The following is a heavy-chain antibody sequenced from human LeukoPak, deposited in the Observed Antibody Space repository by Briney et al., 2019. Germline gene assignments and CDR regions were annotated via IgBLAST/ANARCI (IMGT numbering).Heavy chain of an antibody. CDR3: AKGRTRITMIVAYFDY. CDR2: ISGSGGST. D-gene: IGHD3-22*01. CDR1: GYSISSGF. J-gene: IGHJ4*02. Sequence: PSETLSLTCTVSGYSISSGFHWGWIRQPPGKGLEWVSAISGSGGSTYYADSVKGRFTISRDNSKNTLYLQMNSLRAEDTAVYYCAKGRTRITMIVAYFDYWGQGTLVTVSS. V-gene: IGHV3-23*01.